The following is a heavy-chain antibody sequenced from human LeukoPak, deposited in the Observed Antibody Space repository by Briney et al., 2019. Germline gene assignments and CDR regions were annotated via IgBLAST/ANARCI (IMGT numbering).Heavy chain of an antibody. CDR2: TYYSGST. J-gene: IGHJ5*02. Sequence: SETLSLTCTVSGGSISSYYWSWIRQPPGKGLEWIGYTYYSGSTNYNPSLKSRVTLSVDTSKNPYSLKLSSVTAADTAAYYCASSGNYNWFDPWGQGTLVTVSS. CDR3: ASSGNYNWFDP. CDR1: GGSISSYY. V-gene: IGHV4-59*01. D-gene: IGHD1-1*01.